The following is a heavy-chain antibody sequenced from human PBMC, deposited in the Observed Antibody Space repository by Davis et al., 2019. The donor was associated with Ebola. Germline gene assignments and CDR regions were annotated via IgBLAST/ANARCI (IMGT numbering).Heavy chain of an antibody. CDR2: IRYDGSNK. CDR1: GFTFSSYG. J-gene: IGHJ1*01. V-gene: IGHV3-30*02. Sequence: GESLKISCAASGFTFSSYGMHWVRQAPGKGLEWVAFIRYDGSNKYYADSVKGRFTISRDNSKNTLYLQMNSLRAEDTAVYYCAKGHGSGRRYFQHWGQGTLVTVSS. D-gene: IGHD3-10*01. CDR3: AKGHGSGRRYFQH.